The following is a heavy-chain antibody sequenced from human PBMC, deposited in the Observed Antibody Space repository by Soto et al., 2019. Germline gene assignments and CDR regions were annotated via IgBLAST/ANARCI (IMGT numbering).Heavy chain of an antibody. CDR1: GGSISSSSYY. CDR3: ARHMGFGELPLDY. D-gene: IGHD3-10*01. J-gene: IGHJ4*02. CDR2: IYYSGST. Sequence: QLQLQESGPGLVKPSETPSLTCTVYGGSISSSSYYWGCMRQPPGKGLEWTGSIYYSGSTYYNPSLKSRVTISVDTSKDQFSLKLSSVTAADPAVYYCARHMGFGELPLDYWGQGTLVTVSS. V-gene: IGHV4-39*01.